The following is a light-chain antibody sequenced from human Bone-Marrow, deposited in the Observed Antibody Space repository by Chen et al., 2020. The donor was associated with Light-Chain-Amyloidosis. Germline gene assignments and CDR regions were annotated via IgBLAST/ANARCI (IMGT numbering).Light chain of an antibody. CDR2: GGG. Sequence: SYVLTQPPSQSVAPGQTAMITRGGNNIRSTSVHWYHQKSRQAPILVVFGGGDRPSGIPGRFSGSSSGDTATLTISRVEAADEGDYYCQVWDGSGDPWVFGGGTKLTVV. CDR1: NIRSTS. V-gene: IGLV3-21*02. J-gene: IGLJ3*02. CDR3: QVWDGSGDPWV.